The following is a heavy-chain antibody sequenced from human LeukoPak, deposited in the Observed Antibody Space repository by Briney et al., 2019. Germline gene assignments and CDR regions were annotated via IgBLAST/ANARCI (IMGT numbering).Heavy chain of an antibody. CDR1: GYTFSTYG. CDR3: ARVIAAAGTNFDY. Sequence: ASVKVSCKASGYTFSTYGISWVRQAPGQGLEWMGWISAYNGNTNYAQKLQGRVTMTTDTSTSTAYMELRSLRSDDTVVYYCARVIAAAGTNFDYWGQGTLVTVSS. V-gene: IGHV1-18*01. CDR2: ISAYNGNT. D-gene: IGHD6-13*01. J-gene: IGHJ4*02.